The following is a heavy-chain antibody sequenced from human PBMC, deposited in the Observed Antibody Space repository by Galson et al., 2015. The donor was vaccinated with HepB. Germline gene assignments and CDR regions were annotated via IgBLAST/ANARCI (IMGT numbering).Heavy chain of an antibody. CDR2: INPSGGST. CDR3: AREYGDYVFRPPGDYGMDV. J-gene: IGHJ6*02. Sequence: SVKVSCKASGYTFTSYYMHWVRQAPGQGLEWMGIINPSGGSTSYAQKFQGRVTMTRDTSTSTVYMELSSLRSEDTAVYYCAREYGDYVFRPPGDYGMDVWGQGTTVTVSS. V-gene: IGHV1-46*01. D-gene: IGHD4-17*01. CDR1: GYTFTSYY.